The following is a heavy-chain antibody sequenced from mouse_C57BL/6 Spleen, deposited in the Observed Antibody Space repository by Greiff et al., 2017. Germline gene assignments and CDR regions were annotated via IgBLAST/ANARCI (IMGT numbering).Heavy chain of an antibody. V-gene: IGHV1-39*01. J-gene: IGHJ4*01. D-gene: IGHD2-3*01. CDR2: INPNYGTT. Sequence: EVKLQESGPELVKPGASVKISCKASGYSFTDSNMNWVKQSNGKSLEWIGVINPNYGTTSYNQKFKGKATLTVDQSSSTAYMQLNSLTSEDSAVXYCARGRWLLQVDYWGQGTSVTVSS. CDR3: ARGRWLLQVDY. CDR1: GYSFTDSN.